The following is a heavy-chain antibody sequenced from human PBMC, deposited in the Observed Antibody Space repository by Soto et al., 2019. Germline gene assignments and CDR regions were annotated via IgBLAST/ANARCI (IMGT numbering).Heavy chain of an antibody. V-gene: IGHV1-18*01. J-gene: IGHJ4*02. CDR2: ISAYNGNT. CDR3: ARDVNKGLIDY. Sequence: GASVKVSCKASGYTFTSYAFSWVRQAPGQGLEWMGWISAYNGNTNYAQKLQGRVTMTTDTSTSTAYMELRSLRSDDTAVYYCARDVNKGLIDYWGQGTLVTVSS. CDR1: GYTFTSYA.